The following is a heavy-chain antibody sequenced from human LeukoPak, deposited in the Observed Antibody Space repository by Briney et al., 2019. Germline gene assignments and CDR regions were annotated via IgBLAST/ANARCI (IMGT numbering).Heavy chain of an antibody. V-gene: IGHV3-15*01. CDR2: IKSKADGGTT. J-gene: IGHJ4*02. CDR1: RFTFSNAY. D-gene: IGHD4-23*01. Sequence: GGSLRLSCAASRFTFSNAYITWVRQAPGKGLEWVGRIKSKADGGTTDYAAPVKDRFTISRDGPKNTLYLQMNSLKTEDTAVYYCTSEEDDYRGRTGYWGQGTLVTVSS. CDR3: TSEEDDYRGRTGY.